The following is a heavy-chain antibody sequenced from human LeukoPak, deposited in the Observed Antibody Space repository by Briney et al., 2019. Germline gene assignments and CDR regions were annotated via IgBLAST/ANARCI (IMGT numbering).Heavy chain of an antibody. V-gene: IGHV4-39*07. CDR2: IYYSGST. Sequence: PSETLSLTCTVSGGSISSSSYYWGWIRQPPGKGLEWIGSIYYSGSTYYNPSLKSRVTISVDTSKNQFSLKLSSVTAADTAVYYCARVLGSYYYYYYYMDVWGKGTTVTVSS. CDR3: ARVLGSYYYYYYYMDV. D-gene: IGHD2-15*01. CDR1: GGSISSSSYY. J-gene: IGHJ6*03.